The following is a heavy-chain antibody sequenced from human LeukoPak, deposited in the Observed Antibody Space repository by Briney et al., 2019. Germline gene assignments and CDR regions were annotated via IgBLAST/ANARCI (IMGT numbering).Heavy chain of an antibody. J-gene: IGHJ4*02. V-gene: IGHV4-39*07. CDR2: IYYSGST. Sequence: SETLSLTCTVSGGSISSSSYYWGWIRQPPGKGLEWIGSIYYSGSTYYNPSLKSRVTISVDTSKNQFSLKLSSVTAADTAVYYCARGAYYYDSSGYYSRYYFDYWGQGTLVTVSS. CDR3: ARGAYYYDSSGYYSRYYFDY. CDR1: GGSISSSSYY. D-gene: IGHD3-22*01.